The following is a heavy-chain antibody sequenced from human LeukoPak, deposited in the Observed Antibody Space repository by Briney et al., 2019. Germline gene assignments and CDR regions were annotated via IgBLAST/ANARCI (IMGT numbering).Heavy chain of an antibody. V-gene: IGHV3-23*01. CDR1: GFTFSSYA. CDR2: MSGGGGST. CDR3: AKETCSGTSCDGYGMVV. J-gene: IGHJ6*02. D-gene: IGHD2-2*01. Sequence: GGSLRLSCAASGFTFSSYAMSWVRQAPGKGLEWVSAMSGGGGSTYYADSVKGRFTISRDNSKNTLYLQMNSLRAEDTAEYYCAKETCSGTSCDGYGMVVWGQGTTVTVSS.